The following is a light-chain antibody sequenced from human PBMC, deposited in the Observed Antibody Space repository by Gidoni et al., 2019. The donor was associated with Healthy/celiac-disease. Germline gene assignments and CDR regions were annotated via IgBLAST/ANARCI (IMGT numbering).Light chain of an antibody. V-gene: IGLV3-19*01. Sequence: SSELTQDPAVSVAFGQTVRITCQGDSLRSYYASWYQQKPGQAPVLFIYGKNNRPSGIPDRFSGSSSGNTASLTITGAQAEDEADYYCNSRDSSGNHLGVFGTGTKVTVL. J-gene: IGLJ1*01. CDR2: GKN. CDR1: SLRSYY. CDR3: NSRDSSGNHLGV.